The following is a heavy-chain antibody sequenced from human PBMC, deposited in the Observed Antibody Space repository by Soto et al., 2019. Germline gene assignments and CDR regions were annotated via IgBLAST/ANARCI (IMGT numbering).Heavy chain of an antibody. CDR2: ISHSGIT. V-gene: IGHV4-30-2*01. CDR1: GGSISSGGYS. Sequence: QLQLQESGSGLVKPSQTLSLTCAVSGGSISSGGYSWSWIRKPPGKGLEWIGYISHSGITYYNPSRKSRVTISVDRSKNHFALKLSSVTAADTDVYYCARWFDRWGQGTLVSVSS. CDR3: ARWFDR. J-gene: IGHJ5*02.